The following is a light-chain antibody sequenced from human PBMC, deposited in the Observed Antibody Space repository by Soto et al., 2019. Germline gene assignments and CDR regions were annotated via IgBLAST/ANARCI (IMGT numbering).Light chain of an antibody. V-gene: IGLV1-40*01. Sequence: QLVLTQPPSVSGAPGQRVTISCTGGSSNIGTGFDVHWYQQLPGTAPKLLIYDNNNRPSGVPDRFSGSKSGTSASLAITGLQAEDEANYYCQAYDTLSGSGVFGGGTKLTAL. CDR2: DNN. CDR1: SSNIGTGFD. CDR3: QAYDTLSGSGV. J-gene: IGLJ2*01.